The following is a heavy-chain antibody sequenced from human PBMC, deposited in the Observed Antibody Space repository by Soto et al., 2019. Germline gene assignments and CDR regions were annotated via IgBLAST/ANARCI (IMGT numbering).Heavy chain of an antibody. CDR1: GASITSYY. Sequence: PSETLSLTCTVSGASITSYYWSWIRQPPGKGLEWIGYIYYRGSTNYNPSLKSRVTISVDMSKSQFSLKLSSVTAADTAVYYCARLDAVANYFDFWGQGTLVTVSS. CDR2: IYYRGST. V-gene: IGHV4-59*01. D-gene: IGHD1-1*01. CDR3: ARLDAVANYFDF. J-gene: IGHJ4*02.